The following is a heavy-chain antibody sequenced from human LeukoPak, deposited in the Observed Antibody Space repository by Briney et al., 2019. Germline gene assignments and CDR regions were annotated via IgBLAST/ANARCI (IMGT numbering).Heavy chain of an antibody. CDR3: ATSIVGFTYDEHFQH. CDR2: IVGSRDKT. Sequence: PGESLRLSCAVSGFRVSTYAMSWARQAPGKGLEWVSAIVGSRDKTYYAESVKGRFTISRDNSKNTLYLQLNSLRVEDTAVYYCATSIVGFTYDEHFQHWGQGTLVTVSS. D-gene: IGHD1-26*01. J-gene: IGHJ1*01. V-gene: IGHV3-23*01. CDR1: GFRVSTYA.